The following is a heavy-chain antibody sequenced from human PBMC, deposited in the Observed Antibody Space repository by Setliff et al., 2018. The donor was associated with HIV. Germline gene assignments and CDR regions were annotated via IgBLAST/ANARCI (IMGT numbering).Heavy chain of an antibody. Sequence: SVKVSCKASGYTFTYRYLHWVRQAPGQALEWMGWITPFNGNTNYAQKFQDRVTITRDRSMSTAYMELSSLRSEDTAMYYCARSSRVAAAGARVPDAFDIWGQGTMVT. V-gene: IGHV1-45*02. CDR2: ITPFNGNT. CDR3: ARSSRVAAAGARVPDAFDI. CDR1: GYTFTYRY. D-gene: IGHD6-13*01. J-gene: IGHJ3*02.